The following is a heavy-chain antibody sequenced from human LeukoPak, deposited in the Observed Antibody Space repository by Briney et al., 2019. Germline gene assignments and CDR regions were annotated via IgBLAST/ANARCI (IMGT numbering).Heavy chain of an antibody. CDR3: ARHRIAAAVRFDP. D-gene: IGHD6-13*01. CDR2: IYYSGST. V-gene: IGHV4-39*01. J-gene: IGHJ5*02. CDR1: GGSISSSSYY. Sequence: SETLSLTCTVSGGSISSSSYYWGWIRQPPGKGLEWIGSIYYSGSTYYNPSLKSRVTISVDTSKNQFSLKLSSVTAAGTAVYYCARHRIAAAVRFDPWGQGTLVTVSS.